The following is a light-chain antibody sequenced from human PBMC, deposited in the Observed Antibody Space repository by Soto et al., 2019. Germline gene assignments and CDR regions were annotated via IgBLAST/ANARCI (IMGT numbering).Light chain of an antibody. J-gene: IGLJ2*01. CDR2: AVS. Sequence: QSVLTQPASVSGSPGQSITISCTGTSSDVGGYNYVSWYQQHPGKAPKLMIYAVSNRPSGVSNRLSGSKSGNTASLTISGLQDEDEAAYYCSSYTSSSTLVFGGGTKLTVL. CDR3: SSYTSSSTLV. CDR1: SSDVGGYNY. V-gene: IGLV2-14*01.